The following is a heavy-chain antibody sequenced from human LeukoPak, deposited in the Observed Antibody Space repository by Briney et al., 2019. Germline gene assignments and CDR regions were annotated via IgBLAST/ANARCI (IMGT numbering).Heavy chain of an antibody. CDR3: RRFGGDPFDY. CDR1: GFTFSSYS. Sequence: SGGSLRLSCAASGFTFSSYSMNWVRQAPGKGLEWVSYISSSSSTIYYADSVKGRFTISRDNAKNSLYLQMNSLRAEDTAVYYCRRFGGDPFDYWGQGTLVTVSS. D-gene: IGHD3-10*01. V-gene: IGHV3-48*01. CDR2: ISSSSSTI. J-gene: IGHJ4*02.